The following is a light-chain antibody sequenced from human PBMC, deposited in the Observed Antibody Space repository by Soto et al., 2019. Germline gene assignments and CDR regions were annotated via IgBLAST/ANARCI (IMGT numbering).Light chain of an antibody. J-gene: IGKJ4*01. V-gene: IGKV3-15*01. CDR3: QQYNNWPLT. Sequence: IVMTQSPATLSVSPGERATLSCRASQSVNSNLAWYQQKPGQAPRLLIYGASTSATGIPARFSGSGSGTEFTVTISSLQSDDFVVYYCQQYNNWPLTFGGGTKVEIK. CDR2: GAS. CDR1: QSVNSN.